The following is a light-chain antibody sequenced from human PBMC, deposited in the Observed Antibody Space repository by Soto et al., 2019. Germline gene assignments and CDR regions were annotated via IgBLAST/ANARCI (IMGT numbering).Light chain of an antibody. CDR1: SSDVGSYNI. V-gene: IGLV2-23*02. Sequence: QSVLTQPASVSGSPGQSITISCTGTSSDVGSYNIVSWYQQHPGKAPKLIISEVSKRPSGISDRFSGSKSGSTASLAISGLQAEDEADYYCCSYAGTTTHTVFGGGTQLNVL. CDR3: CSYAGTTTHTV. CDR2: EVS. J-gene: IGLJ7*01.